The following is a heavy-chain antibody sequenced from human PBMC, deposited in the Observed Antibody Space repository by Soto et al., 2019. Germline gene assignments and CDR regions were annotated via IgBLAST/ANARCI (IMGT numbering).Heavy chain of an antibody. J-gene: IGHJ6*02. D-gene: IGHD2-15*01. Sequence: VASVRVSCKXSGSGFIRSGIQWVRQAHGQRLEWIGWIVVASGQTNYAQNFRGRVAITRDTSTATAYIELTGLTSEDTAVYFCSADRPDIGVGWWVWGQGTTVTVSS. CDR1: GSGFIRSG. CDR3: SADRPDIGVGWWV. CDR2: IVVASGQT. V-gene: IGHV1-58*02.